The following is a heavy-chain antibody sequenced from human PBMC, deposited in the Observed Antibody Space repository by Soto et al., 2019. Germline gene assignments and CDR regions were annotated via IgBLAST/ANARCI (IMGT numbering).Heavy chain of an antibody. CDR2: ISGSGGST. CDR1: GFTFSSYA. Sequence: GSLRLSCAASGFTFSSYAMSWVRQAPGKGLEWVSAISGSGGSTYYADSVKGRFTISRDNSKNTLYLQMNSLRAEDTAVYYCAKRYCSGGSCFLDGMDVWGQGTTVTVSS. CDR3: AKRYCSGGSCFLDGMDV. D-gene: IGHD2-15*01. J-gene: IGHJ6*02. V-gene: IGHV3-23*01.